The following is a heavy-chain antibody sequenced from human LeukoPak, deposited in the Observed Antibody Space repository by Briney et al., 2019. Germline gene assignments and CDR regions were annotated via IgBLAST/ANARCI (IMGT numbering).Heavy chain of an antibody. J-gene: IGHJ4*02. Sequence: GASVKVSCKASGYTFTSYDINWVRQATGQGLEWMGWMNPNSGNTGYAQKFQGRVTMTTDTSTSTGYMELRSLRSDDTAVYYCARVHSYCSSTSCLDYWGQGTLVTVSS. CDR3: ARVHSYCSSTSCLDY. CDR2: MNPNSGNT. D-gene: IGHD2-2*01. V-gene: IGHV1-8*01. CDR1: GYTFTSYD.